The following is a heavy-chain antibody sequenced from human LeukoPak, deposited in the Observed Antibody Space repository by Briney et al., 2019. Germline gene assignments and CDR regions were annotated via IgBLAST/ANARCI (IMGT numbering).Heavy chain of an antibody. CDR1: GGSISSYY. CDR3: ARGGGTIFGVVIDRFDP. V-gene: IGHV4-59*01. J-gene: IGHJ5*02. CDR2: IYYSGST. D-gene: IGHD3-3*01. Sequence: SETLSLTCTVSGGSISSYYWSWIRQPPGKGLEWIGYIYYSGSTNYNPSLKSQVTISVDTSKNQFSLKLSSVTAADTAVYYCARGGGTIFGVVIDRFDPWGQGTLVTVSS.